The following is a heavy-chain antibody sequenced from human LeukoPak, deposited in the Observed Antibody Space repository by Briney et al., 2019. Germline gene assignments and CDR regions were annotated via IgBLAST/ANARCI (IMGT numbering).Heavy chain of an antibody. Sequence: ASVKVSCKASGYTFTGYYMHWVRQAPGQGLEWMGIINPSGGSTSYAQKFQGRVTMTRDTSTSTVYMELSSLRSEDTAVYYCARQPTYCGGDCYSSWFDPWGQGTLVTVSS. J-gene: IGHJ5*02. CDR2: INPSGGST. D-gene: IGHD2-21*02. CDR1: GYTFTGYY. CDR3: ARQPTYCGGDCYSSWFDP. V-gene: IGHV1-46*01.